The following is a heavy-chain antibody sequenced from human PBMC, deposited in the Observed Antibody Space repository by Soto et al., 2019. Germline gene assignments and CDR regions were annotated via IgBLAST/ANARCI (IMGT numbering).Heavy chain of an antibody. CDR3: TRELLWFGGDYYYYYGMDV. Sequence: PGGSLRLSCAASGFTFSSYSMNWVRQAPGRGLEWVGFIRSKAYGGTTEYAASVKGRFTISRDDSKSIAYLQMNSLKTEDTAVYYCTRELLWFGGDYYYYYGMDVWGQGTTVTVSS. CDR1: GFTFSSYS. CDR2: IRSKAYGGTT. V-gene: IGHV3-49*04. J-gene: IGHJ6*02. D-gene: IGHD3-10*01.